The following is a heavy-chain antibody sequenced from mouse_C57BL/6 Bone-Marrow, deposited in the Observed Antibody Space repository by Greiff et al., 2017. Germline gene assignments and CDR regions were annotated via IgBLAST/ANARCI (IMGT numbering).Heavy chain of an antibody. CDR2: IYPGSGST. J-gene: IGHJ4*01. CDR1: GYTFTGYW. V-gene: IGHV1-55*01. Sequence: VQLQQPGAELVKPGASVKLSCKASGYTFTGYWITWVKQRPGQGLEWIGDIYPGSGSTNYNEKFKSKATLTVDTSSSTAYMQLSSLTSEDSAVYYCARQLRRSYAMDYWGQGTSVTVSS. CDR3: ARQLRRSYAMDY. D-gene: IGHD3-2*02.